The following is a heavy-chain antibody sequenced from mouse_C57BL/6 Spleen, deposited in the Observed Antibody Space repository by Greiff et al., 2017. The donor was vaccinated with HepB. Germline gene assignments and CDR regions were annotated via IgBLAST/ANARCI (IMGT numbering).Heavy chain of an antibody. CDR3: ARGIYYDYWRAMDY. CDR1: GYTFTDYN. D-gene: IGHD2-4*01. CDR2: INPNNGGT. Sequence: VQLQQSGPELVKPGASVKIPCKASGYTFTDYNMDWVKQSHGKSLEWIGDINPNNGGTIYNQKFKGKATLTVDKSSSTAYMELRSLTSEDTAVYYCARGIYYDYWRAMDYWGQGTSVTVSS. V-gene: IGHV1-18*01. J-gene: IGHJ4*01.